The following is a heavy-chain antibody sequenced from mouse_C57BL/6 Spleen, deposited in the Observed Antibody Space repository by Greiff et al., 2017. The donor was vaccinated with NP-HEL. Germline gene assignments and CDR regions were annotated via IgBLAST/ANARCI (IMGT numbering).Heavy chain of an antibody. CDR3: AKNSDYGSSPLPMDY. J-gene: IGHJ4*01. Sequence: VQLQQSGPGLVQPSQSLSITCTVSGFSLTSYGVHWVRQSPGKGLEWLGVIWRGGSTDYNAAFMSRLSITKDNSKSQVFFKMNSLQADDTAIYYCAKNSDYGSSPLPMDYWGQGTSVTVSS. CDR1: GFSLTSYG. CDR2: IWRGGST. V-gene: IGHV2-5*01. D-gene: IGHD1-1*01.